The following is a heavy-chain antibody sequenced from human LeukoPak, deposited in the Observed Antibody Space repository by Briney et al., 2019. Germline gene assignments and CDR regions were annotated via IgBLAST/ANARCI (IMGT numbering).Heavy chain of an antibody. CDR3: ARQTGSGLFILP. CDR1: GASISSRSYY. J-gene: IGHJ4*02. CDR2: IYYSGSA. D-gene: IGHD3/OR15-3a*01. Sequence: PSGTLSLTCSVSGASISSRSYYWGWIRQPPGKGLEWIGSIYYSGSAYYNASLKSQVSISIDTSKNQFSLRLTSVTAADTAVYYCARQTGSGLFILPGGQGTLVTVSS. V-gene: IGHV4-39*01.